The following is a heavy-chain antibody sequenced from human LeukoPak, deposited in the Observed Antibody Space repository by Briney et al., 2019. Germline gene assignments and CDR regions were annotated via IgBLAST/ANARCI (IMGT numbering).Heavy chain of an antibody. Sequence: SETLSLTRSVSGGSISSSSYYWGWIRQPPGKGLEWIGNIYYSGSTYYNPSLKSRVTISVDTSKNQFSLKVSSVTAADTAVYYCARSETFYYFDYWGQGTLVTVSS. CDR1: GGSISSSSYY. V-gene: IGHV4-39*07. J-gene: IGHJ4*02. CDR2: IYYSGST. D-gene: IGHD2/OR15-2a*01. CDR3: ARSETFYYFDY.